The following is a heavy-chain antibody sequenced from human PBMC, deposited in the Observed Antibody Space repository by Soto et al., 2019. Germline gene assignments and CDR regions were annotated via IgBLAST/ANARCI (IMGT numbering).Heavy chain of an antibody. J-gene: IGHJ4*02. D-gene: IGHD5-12*01. CDR3: AASRTSASGSPIAY. CDR1: GFTVSSNY. CDR2: IYSGGST. Sequence: GGSLRLSCAASGFTVSSNYMSWVRQAPGKGLEWVSFIYSGGSTYYADSVKGRFTISRDKSKNTLYLQMNSLRADDTAMYYCAASRTSASGSPIAYWGQGTLVT. V-gene: IGHV3-66*01.